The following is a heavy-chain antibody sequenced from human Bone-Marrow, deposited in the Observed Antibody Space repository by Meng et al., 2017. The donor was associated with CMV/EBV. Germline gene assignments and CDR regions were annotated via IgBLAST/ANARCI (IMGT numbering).Heavy chain of an antibody. CDR1: GFIFSDNG. CDR2: IRFDETDG. CDR3: GQGTPHF. Sequence: GGSLRLSCATSGFIFSDNGMHWLRQAPGKGLEWVAFIRFDETDGYYARSVRGRFTISRDNSKSTLYLQMNSLRVEDTAVYHCGQGTPHFWGQGTVVTVSS. D-gene: IGHD1-14*01. J-gene: IGHJ4*02. V-gene: IGHV3-30*02.